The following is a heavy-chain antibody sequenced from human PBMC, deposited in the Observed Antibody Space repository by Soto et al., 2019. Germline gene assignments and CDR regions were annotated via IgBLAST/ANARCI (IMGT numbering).Heavy chain of an antibody. J-gene: IGHJ5*02. D-gene: IGHD6-6*01. CDR1: GYTFTSYG. V-gene: IGHV1-18*01. CDR3: ARGLGSSSSRWFDP. Sequence: ASVKVSCKASGYTFTSYGISWVRQAPGQGLEWMGWISPYNGNTSYAQKLQGRVTMTTNTSTSTAYMELSSLRSEDTAVYYCARGLGSSSSRWFDPWGQGTLVTVSS. CDR2: ISPYNGNT.